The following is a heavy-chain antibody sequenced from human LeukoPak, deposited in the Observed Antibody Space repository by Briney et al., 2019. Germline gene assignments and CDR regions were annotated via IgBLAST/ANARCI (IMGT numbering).Heavy chain of an antibody. V-gene: IGHV1-8*01. CDR2: MKPNSGNT. J-gene: IGHJ3*02. CDR1: GYIFTSYD. D-gene: IGHD1-14*01. CDR3: ARQTGTNALDI. Sequence: ASVKVPCKASGYIFTSYDINWVRQATGQGPEWMGWMKPNSGNTDYAQKFQGRVTMTRDTSISTAYMELSSLRSEDTAVYYCARQTGTNALDIWGQGTMVTVSS.